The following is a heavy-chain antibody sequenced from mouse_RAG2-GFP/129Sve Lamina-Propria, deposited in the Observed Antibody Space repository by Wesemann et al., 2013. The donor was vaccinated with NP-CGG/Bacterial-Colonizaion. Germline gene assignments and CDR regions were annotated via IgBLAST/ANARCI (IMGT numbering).Heavy chain of an antibody. D-gene: IGHD2-3*01. CDR2: IGPGSGST. CDR1: GYTFTSYW. V-gene: IGHV1-77*01. Sequence: QVQLQQSGAELAKPGASVKLSCKASGYTFTSYWMHWVKQRPGQGLEWIGKIGPGSGSTYYNEKFKGKATLTADKSSSTAYMQLSSLTSEDSAVYFCARWLLRAMDYWGQGTSVTVSS. J-gene: IGHJ4*01. CDR3: ARWLLRAMDY.